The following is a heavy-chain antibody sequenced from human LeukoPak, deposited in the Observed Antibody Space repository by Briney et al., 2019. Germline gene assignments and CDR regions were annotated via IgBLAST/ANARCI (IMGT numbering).Heavy chain of an antibody. CDR2: IYPGDSDT. V-gene: IGHV5-51*01. Sequence: GLPLQCSSKGPGYSFTCYCIGWVRPVPGKGLGWMGIIYPGDSDTTYTTSSQGQVTISADKSIRTAYLQWSSLKASDTAMYYCASHPAIGYCSSTRCYMGGTNYYGMDVWGQGTTVTVSS. CDR1: GYSFTCYC. D-gene: IGHD2-2*02. CDR3: ASHPAIGYCSSTRCYMGGTNYYGMDV. J-gene: IGHJ6*02.